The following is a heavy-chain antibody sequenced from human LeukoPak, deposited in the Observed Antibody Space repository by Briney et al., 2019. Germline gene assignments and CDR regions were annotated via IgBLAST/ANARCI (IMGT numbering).Heavy chain of an antibody. CDR1: GFTFSSYG. CDR3: ARDLKALRYFDWLSD. D-gene: IGHD3-9*01. CDR2: IWYDGSNK. V-gene: IGHV3-33*01. Sequence: PGGCLRLSCAASGFTFSSYGMHWVRQAPGKGLEWVAVIWYDGSNKDYVDSVKGRFTISRDNSKSTLYLQMNSLRAEDTAVYYCARDLKALRYFDWLSDWGQGTLVTVSS. J-gene: IGHJ4*02.